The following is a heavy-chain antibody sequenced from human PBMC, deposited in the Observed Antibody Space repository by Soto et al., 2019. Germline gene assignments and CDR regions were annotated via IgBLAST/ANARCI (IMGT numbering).Heavy chain of an antibody. V-gene: IGHV1-2*04. CDR3: ACSYYYDSSGSFDY. CDR1: GYTFTGYY. CDR2: INPNSGGT. Sequence: ASVKVSCKASGYTFTGYYMHWVRQAPGQGLEWMGWINPNSGGTNYAQKFQGWVTMTRDTSISTAYMELSRLRSDDTAVYYCACSYYYDSSGSFDYWGQGTLVTVS. J-gene: IGHJ4*02. D-gene: IGHD3-22*01.